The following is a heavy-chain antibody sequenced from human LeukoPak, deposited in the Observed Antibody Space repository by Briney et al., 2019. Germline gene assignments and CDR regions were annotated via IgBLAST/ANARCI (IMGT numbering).Heavy chain of an antibody. J-gene: IGHJ6*03. V-gene: IGHV4-39*01. CDR2: ISYSGST. CDR3: ARSRAGGYNLYYMDV. CDR1: GGSISSSSYY. Sequence: PSETLSLTCTVSGGSISSSSYYRGWIRQPPGKGLEWIGSISYSGSTYYNPSLKSRVTISVDTSKNQFSLRLSSVTAADTAVYYCARSRAGGYNLYYMDVWGTGTTVTVSS. D-gene: IGHD5-24*01.